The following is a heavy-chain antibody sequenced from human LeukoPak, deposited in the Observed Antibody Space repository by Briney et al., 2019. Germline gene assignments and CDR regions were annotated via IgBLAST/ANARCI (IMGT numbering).Heavy chain of an antibody. Sequence: SETLSLTCTVSGGSISSYYWSWIRQPPGKGLEWIGYIYYSGSTYYNPSLKSRVTISVDTSKNQFSLKLSSVTAADTAVYYCARGRTYYDYVWGSYRLYYFDYWGQGTLVTVSS. CDR2: IYYSGST. CDR3: ARGRTYYDYVWGSYRLYYFDY. D-gene: IGHD3-16*02. CDR1: GGSISSYY. V-gene: IGHV4-59*12. J-gene: IGHJ4*02.